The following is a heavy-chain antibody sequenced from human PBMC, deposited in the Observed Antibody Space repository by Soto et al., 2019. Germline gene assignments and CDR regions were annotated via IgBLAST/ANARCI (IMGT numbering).Heavy chain of an antibody. CDR2: IYSGGST. V-gene: IGHV3-66*01. Sequence: EVQLVESGGGLVQPGGSLRLSCAASGFTVSSNYMSWVRQAPGKGLEWVSVIYSGGSTYYADSVKGRFTISRDNSKNTLYLQMNSLRAEDTAVYFCARGLSCSNTSCYLPYFYYMDVCGKGTTVTVSS. J-gene: IGHJ6*03. CDR3: ARGLSCSNTSCYLPYFYYMDV. CDR1: GFTVSSNY. D-gene: IGHD2-2*01.